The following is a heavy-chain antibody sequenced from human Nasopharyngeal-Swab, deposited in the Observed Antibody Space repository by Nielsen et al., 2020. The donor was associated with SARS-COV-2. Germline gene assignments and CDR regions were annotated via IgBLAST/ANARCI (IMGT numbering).Heavy chain of an antibody. CDR2: VFYTDSA. Sequence: SETLSLTCTVSGDSIRRNRYNWGWVRQPPGKGLEWIGSVFYTDSAYYNPTFENRVTISVDMSKKNLSLNLSSVTAADTAVYYCVRDADFSGFDYWGRGILVTVSS. V-gene: IGHV4-39*07. CDR3: VRDADFSGFDY. CDR1: GDSIRRNRYN. D-gene: IGHD3/OR15-3a*01. J-gene: IGHJ4*02.